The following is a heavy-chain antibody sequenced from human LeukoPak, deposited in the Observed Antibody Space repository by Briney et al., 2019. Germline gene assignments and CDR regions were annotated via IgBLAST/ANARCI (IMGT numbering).Heavy chain of an antibody. CDR2: ISSSGSYI. D-gene: IGHD5-12*01. CDR3: ARDAGGYVPLDY. J-gene: IGHJ4*02. CDR1: GFTCSSYS. Sequence: GGSLRLSCAASGFTCSSYSMNWVRQAPGKGLEWVSSISSSGSYIYYADSVKGRFTISRDNAKNSLYLQMNSLRAEDTAVYYCARDAGGYVPLDYWGQGTLVTVSS. V-gene: IGHV3-21*01.